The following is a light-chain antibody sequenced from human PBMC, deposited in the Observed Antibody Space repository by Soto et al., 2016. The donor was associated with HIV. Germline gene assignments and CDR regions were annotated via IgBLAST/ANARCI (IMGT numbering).Light chain of an antibody. Sequence: SYVMTQPPSVSAAPGKTARITCGGNDIGSKSVHWYQQKPGQAPVLVIYDDTDRPSGIPERFSGSNSGNTATLTISRVEVGDEANYFCQVWDTSGDHSLGGGTNLAVL. CDR2: DDT. CDR3: QVWDTSGDHS. V-gene: IGLV3-21*04. J-gene: IGLJ2*01. CDR1: DIGSKS.